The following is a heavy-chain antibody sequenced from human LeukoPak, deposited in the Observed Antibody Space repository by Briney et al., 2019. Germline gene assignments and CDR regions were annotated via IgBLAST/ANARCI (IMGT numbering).Heavy chain of an antibody. D-gene: IGHD6-19*01. CDR3: ARVLSIAVSYYYYYMDV. Sequence: PGGSLRLSCAASGFTFSSYSMNWVRQAPGKGLEWVSSISSSSSYIYYADSVKGRFTISRDNAKNSLYLQMNSLRAEDTAVYYCARVLSIAVSYYYYYMDVWGKGTRSPSP. J-gene: IGHJ6*03. CDR2: ISSSSSYI. V-gene: IGHV3-21*01. CDR1: GFTFSSYS.